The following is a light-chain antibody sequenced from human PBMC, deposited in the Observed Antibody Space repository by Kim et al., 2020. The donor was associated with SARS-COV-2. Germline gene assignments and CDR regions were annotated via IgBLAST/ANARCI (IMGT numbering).Light chain of an antibody. CDR2: RNN. CDR3: SAWDSSLGAWV. J-gene: IGLJ3*02. CDR1: SNNVGNQG. Sequence: QTATLTRTGNSNNVGNQGAAWLQQHQGHPPKLLSYRNNNRPSGISERLSASRSGNTASLTITGLQPEDEADYYCSAWDSSLGAWVFGGGTQLTVL. V-gene: IGLV10-54*01.